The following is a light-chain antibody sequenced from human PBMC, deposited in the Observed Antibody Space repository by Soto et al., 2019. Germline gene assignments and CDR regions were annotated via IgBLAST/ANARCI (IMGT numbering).Light chain of an antibody. V-gene: IGLV2-14*01. CDR2: DVS. Sequence: QSALTQPASVSGSPGQSITISCTGTSSDAGGYNYVSWYQQHPGKAPKLMIYDVSNRPSGVSNRFSGSKSGNTASLTISGLQVEDEADYYCSSYTSSSTLLYVFGTGTKVTVL. CDR3: SSYTSSSTLLYV. J-gene: IGLJ1*01. CDR1: SSDAGGYNY.